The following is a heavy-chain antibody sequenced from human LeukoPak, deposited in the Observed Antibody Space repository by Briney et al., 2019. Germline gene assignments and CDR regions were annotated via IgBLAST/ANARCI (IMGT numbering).Heavy chain of an antibody. CDR2: INPNSGGT. J-gene: IGHJ6*03. D-gene: IGHD1-26*01. V-gene: IGHV1-2*02. CDR1: GYTFTSYA. CDR3: ARLYSGSYYHYYYYMDV. Sequence: GASVKVSCKASGYTFTSYAMNWVRQAPGQGLEWMGWINPNSGGTNYAQKFQGRVTMTRDTSISTAYMELSRLRSDDTAVYYCARLYSGSYYHYYYYMDVWGKGTTVTISS.